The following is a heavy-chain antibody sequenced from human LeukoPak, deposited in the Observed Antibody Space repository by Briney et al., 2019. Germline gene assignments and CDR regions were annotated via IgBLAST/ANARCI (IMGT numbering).Heavy chain of an antibody. J-gene: IGHJ3*02. V-gene: IGHV4-39*01. CDR3: ARHKRSRRHSFGAFDI. CDR1: GGSISSSSYY. D-gene: IGHD1-26*01. Sequence: SETLSLTCTVSGGSISSSSYYWGWIRQPPGKGLEWIGSIYYSGSTYYNPSLKSRVTISVDTSKNQFSLKLSSVTAADTAVYYCARHKRSRRHSFGAFDIWGQGTMVTVSS. CDR2: IYYSGST.